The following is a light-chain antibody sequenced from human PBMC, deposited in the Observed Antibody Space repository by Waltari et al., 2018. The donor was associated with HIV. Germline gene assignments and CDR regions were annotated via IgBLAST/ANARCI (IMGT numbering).Light chain of an antibody. CDR2: SNN. CDR3: AAWDDSLNGWV. Sequence: QSVLTQPPSASGTPGQRVTISCSGSRSNIGSNTVSWYQQLPGTAPKLFIYSNNQRTSGVPDRFSGSKSGTSSSLAISGLQSEDEADYYCAAWDDSLNGWVFGGGTKLTVV. CDR1: RSNIGSNT. J-gene: IGLJ3*02. V-gene: IGLV1-44*01.